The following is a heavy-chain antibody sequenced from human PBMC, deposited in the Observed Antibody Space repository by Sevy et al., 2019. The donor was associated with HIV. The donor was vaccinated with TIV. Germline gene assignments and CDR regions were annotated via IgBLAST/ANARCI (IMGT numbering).Heavy chain of an antibody. J-gene: IGHJ4*02. CDR2: ISSSSSTI. CDR1: GFSFTSYS. Sequence: GGSLRLSCAASGFSFTSYSMNWVRQAPGKGLEWVSYISSSSSTIYYAYSVKGLFTISRDNAKNSLFLQMNSLRAEDTAVYYCARDQPRNSGFDYWGQGTLVTVSS. CDR3: ARDQPRNSGFDY. D-gene: IGHD1-26*01. V-gene: IGHV3-48*01.